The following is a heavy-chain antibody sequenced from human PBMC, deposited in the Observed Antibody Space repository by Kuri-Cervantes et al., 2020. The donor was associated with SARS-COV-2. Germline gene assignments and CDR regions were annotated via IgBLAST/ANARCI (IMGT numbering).Heavy chain of an antibody. CDR2: ISAYNGNT. CDR1: GYTFTSYG. J-gene: IGHJ4*02. D-gene: IGHD3-10*01. CDR3: ARERILWFGEPTHFDY. V-gene: IGHV1-18*01. Sequence: ASVQVSCKASGYTFTSYGISWVRQAPGQGLEWMEWISAYNGNTNYAQKLQGRVTMTTDTSTSTAYMELRSLRSDDTAVYYCARERILWFGEPTHFDYWGQGTLVTVSS.